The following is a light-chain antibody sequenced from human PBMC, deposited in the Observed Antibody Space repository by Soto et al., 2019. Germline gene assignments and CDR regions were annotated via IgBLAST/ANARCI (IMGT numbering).Light chain of an antibody. J-gene: IGKJ1*01. Sequence: EIQMTHSPSTLSASVGDSVTITCRASQSISSWLAWYQQKPGKXPXXLIYDASSLESGVPSRFSGSGSGTDFTLTISSLQPEDFATYYCQQYETYRTFGQGTKVDIK. CDR2: DAS. V-gene: IGKV1-5*01. CDR3: QQYETYRT. CDR1: QSISSW.